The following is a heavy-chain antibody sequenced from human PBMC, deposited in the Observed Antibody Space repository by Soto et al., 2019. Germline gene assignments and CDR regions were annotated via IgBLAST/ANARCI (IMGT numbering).Heavy chain of an antibody. CDR3: ASYDIFPGFHDFFDS. Sequence: SETLSLTCIVSGGSISSHYWSWIRQPPGKGLEWIGYISNSGSTKYNPSLKSRVTIYLDTSKNQFSLKLSSVTAADTAVYYCASYDIFPGFHDFFDSWGQGTLVTVSS. V-gene: IGHV4-4*08. CDR2: ISNSGST. CDR1: GGSISSHY. D-gene: IGHD3-9*01. J-gene: IGHJ4*02.